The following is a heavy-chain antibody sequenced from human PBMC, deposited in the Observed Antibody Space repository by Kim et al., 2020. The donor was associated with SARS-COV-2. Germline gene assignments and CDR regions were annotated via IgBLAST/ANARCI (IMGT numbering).Heavy chain of an antibody. CDR2: IYYSGST. CDR3: ARRGGGYNGAWYFDL. CDR1: GGSISSYY. J-gene: IGHJ2*01. Sequence: SETLSLTCTVSGGSISSYYWSWIRQPPGKGLEWIGYIYYSGSTNYNPSLKSRVTISVDTSKNQFSLKLSSVTAADTAVYYCARRGGGYNGAWYFDLWGRGTLVTVSS. V-gene: IGHV4-59*08. D-gene: IGHD5-12*01.